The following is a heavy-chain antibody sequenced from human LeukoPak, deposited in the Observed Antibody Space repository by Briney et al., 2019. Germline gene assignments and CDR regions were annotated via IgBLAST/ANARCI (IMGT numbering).Heavy chain of an antibody. CDR2: INHSGST. D-gene: IGHD2-2*01. CDR3: ARELVNIVVVPGLGIRFAQDGMDV. CDR1: GGSFSGYY. J-gene: IGHJ6*02. V-gene: IGHV4-34*01. Sequence: PSETLSLTCAVYGGSFSGYYWSWIRQPPGKGLEWIGEINHSGSTNYNPSLKSRVTISVDTSKNQFSLKLSSVTAADTAVYYCARELVNIVVVPGLGIRFAQDGMDVWGQGTTVTVSS.